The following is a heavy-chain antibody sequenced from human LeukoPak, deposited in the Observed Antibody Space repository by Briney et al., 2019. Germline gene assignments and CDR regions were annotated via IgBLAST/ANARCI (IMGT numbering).Heavy chain of an antibody. D-gene: IGHD6-19*01. J-gene: IGHJ4*02. CDR3: AGGEQWLVSDY. CDR2: VSPSGDIT. CDR1: GFTFSSHG. V-gene: IGHV3-23*01. Sequence: GGSLRLSCAASGFTFSSHGMHWVRQAPGMGLEWVSGVSPSGDITYYADSVKGRFAISRDNSRNTVYFQLNSLRADDTAVYYCAGGEQWLVSDYWGQGTLVTVSS.